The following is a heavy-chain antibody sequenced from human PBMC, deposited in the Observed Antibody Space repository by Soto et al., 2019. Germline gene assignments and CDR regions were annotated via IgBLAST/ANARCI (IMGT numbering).Heavy chain of an antibody. D-gene: IGHD2-2*01. CDR2: ISYDGSNK. CDR1: GFTFSSYA. J-gene: IGHJ6*02. Sequence: QVQLVESGGGVVQPGRSLRLSCAASGFTFSSYAMHWVRQAPGKGLEWVAVISYDGSNKYYADSVKGRFTISRDNSKNTLYLQMNSLRAEDTAVYYCARYGISTSCCTYYYYGMDVWGQGTTVNVSS. V-gene: IGHV3-30-3*01. CDR3: ARYGISTSCCTYYYYGMDV.